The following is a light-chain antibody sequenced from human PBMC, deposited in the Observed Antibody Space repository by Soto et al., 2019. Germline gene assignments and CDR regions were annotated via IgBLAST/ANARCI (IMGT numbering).Light chain of an antibody. V-gene: IGKV3-20*01. CDR3: QRYGSAPFT. CDR1: QSVASSH. Sequence: EIVLTQSPGTLSLSPGERATLSCRASQSVASSHLAWYRQKPGQTPRLLIYDASSRATGIPDRISGSGSGTDFTLTISRREPEDLAVYYCQRYGSAPFTFGAGTKVDIK. J-gene: IGKJ3*01. CDR2: DAS.